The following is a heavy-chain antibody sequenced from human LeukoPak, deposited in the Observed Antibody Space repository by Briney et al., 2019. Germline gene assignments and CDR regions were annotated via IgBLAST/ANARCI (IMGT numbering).Heavy chain of an antibody. J-gene: IGHJ6*04. V-gene: IGHV3-23*01. D-gene: IGHD6-13*01. CDR2: ISTSDSRT. Sequence: GGSLRLSCTASQFTFSTYAMSWVREAPGKGLEWVSGISTSDSRTYYADSVKGRFVISRDNSKNTLYPQMNSLRAEDTAVYYCAKRAAAGSGYYNFFVDVWGNGTSVTVSS. CDR1: QFTFSTYA. CDR3: AKRAAAGSGYYNFFVDV.